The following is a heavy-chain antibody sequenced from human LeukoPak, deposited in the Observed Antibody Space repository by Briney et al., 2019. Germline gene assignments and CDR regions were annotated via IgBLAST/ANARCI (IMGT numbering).Heavy chain of an antibody. V-gene: IGHV4-39*07. J-gene: IGHJ5*02. CDR2: ISYSGST. D-gene: IGHD2-15*01. Sequence: SETLSLTCSVSGGSISSSSFYWGWIRQPPGKGLEWIGTISYSGSTYYNPSLKSRVTISVDTSKNQFSLKLSSVTAADTAIYYCARAVIVVAAATQRNWFDPWGQGTLVTVSS. CDR1: GGSISSSSFY. CDR3: ARAVIVVAAATQRNWFDP.